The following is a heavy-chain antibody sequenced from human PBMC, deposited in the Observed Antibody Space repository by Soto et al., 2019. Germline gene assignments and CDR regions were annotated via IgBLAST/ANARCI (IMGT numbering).Heavy chain of an antibody. J-gene: IGHJ5*02. D-gene: IGHD2-15*01. CDR3: AEWARYCSGADCRA. CDR2: ISGSGTIT. CDR1: GFPFSSRA. Sequence: EVQLLESGGGLVQPGGSLRLSCAASGFPFSSRAMSWVRQAPGKGLEWVSAISGSGTITYYADSVKGRFTISRDTSKNTLYLQMNRLRADDTAVYYCAEWARYCSGADCRAWGQGTVVTVSS. V-gene: IGHV3-23*01.